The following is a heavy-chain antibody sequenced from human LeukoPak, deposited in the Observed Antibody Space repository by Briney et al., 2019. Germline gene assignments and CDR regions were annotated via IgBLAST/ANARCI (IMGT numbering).Heavy chain of an antibody. CDR3: ARGGRGVSGYDSVFDY. CDR1: GGTFSSYA. CDR2: IIPIFGTA. Sequence: ASVKVSCKASGGTFSSYAISWVRQAPGQGLEWMGGIIPIFGTANYAQKFQGRVTITADESTSTAYMELSSLRSEDTGVDYCARGGRGVSGYDSVFDYLGQGTLVTVPP. J-gene: IGHJ4*02. D-gene: IGHD5-12*01. V-gene: IGHV1-69*13.